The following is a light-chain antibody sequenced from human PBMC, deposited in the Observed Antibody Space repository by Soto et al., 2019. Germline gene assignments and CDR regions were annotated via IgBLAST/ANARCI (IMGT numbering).Light chain of an antibody. CDR3: AAWDDSLNRPV. CDR1: NSNLGSNT. V-gene: IGLV1-44*01. Sequence: QSVLTQPPSASGTPGQRFTISCSGSNSNLGSNTVNWYQHLPGTAPKLLIYSNNQRPSGVPARFSGSNAAPTASKSAPAALLAISGLQSEDEGDYYCAAWDDSLNRPVFGGGTKLTVL. J-gene: IGLJ3*02. CDR2: SNN.